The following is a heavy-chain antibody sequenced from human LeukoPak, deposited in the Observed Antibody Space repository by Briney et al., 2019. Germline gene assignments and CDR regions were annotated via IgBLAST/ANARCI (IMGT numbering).Heavy chain of an antibody. CDR3: AKGSGYYYGFSDY. J-gene: IGHJ4*02. V-gene: IGHV3-30*18. Sequence: PGGSLRLSCAASGFTFSSYGMHWVRQAPGKGLEWVAVISYDGSNKYYADSVKGRFTISRDNSKNTLYLQMNSLRAEDTGVYYCAKGSGYYYGFSDYWGQGTLVTVSS. CDR2: ISYDGSNK. CDR1: GFTFSSYG. D-gene: IGHD3-22*01.